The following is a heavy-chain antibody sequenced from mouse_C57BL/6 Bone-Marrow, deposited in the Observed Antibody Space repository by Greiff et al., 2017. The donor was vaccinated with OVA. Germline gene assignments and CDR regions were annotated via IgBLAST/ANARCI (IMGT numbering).Heavy chain of an antibody. V-gene: IGHV14-4*01. D-gene: IGHD1-1*01. CDR3: TASTTVPRYWYFDV. Sequence: VQLKQSGAELVRPGASVKLSCTASGFNIKDYYMHWVKQRPEQGLEWIGWIDPENGDTEYASKFQGKATITADTSSNTAYLQLSSLTSEDTAVYYCTASTTVPRYWYFDVWGTGTTVTVSS. CDR2: IDPENGDT. CDR1: GFNIKDYY. J-gene: IGHJ1*03.